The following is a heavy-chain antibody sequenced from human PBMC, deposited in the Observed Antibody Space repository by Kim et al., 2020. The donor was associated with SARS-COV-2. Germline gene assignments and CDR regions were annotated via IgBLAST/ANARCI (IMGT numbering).Heavy chain of an antibody. J-gene: IGHJ1*01. D-gene: IGHD6-13*01. V-gene: IGHV3-23*01. CDR2: IGSGGRNT. CDR3: VKGQQLLAF. Sequence: GGSLRLSCAASGFTFSSYPMSWVRQAPGKGLEWVSSIGSGGRNTNYADSVKGRFTISRDNSNNTLYLQMNSLRVEDTAVYHCVKGQQLLAFWGQGTRLTVS. CDR1: GFTFSSYP.